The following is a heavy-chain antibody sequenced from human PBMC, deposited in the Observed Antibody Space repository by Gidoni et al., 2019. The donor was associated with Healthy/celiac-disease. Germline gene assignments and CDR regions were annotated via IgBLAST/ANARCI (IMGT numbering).Heavy chain of an antibody. CDR2: IGTAGDT. Sequence: EVQLVESGGGLVQPGGSLRLSCAASGFTFSSYDMHWVRQATGKGLEWVSAIGTAGDTYYPGSVKGRFTISRENAKNSLYLQMNSLRAGDTAVYYCARGSYGGYYYYYYGMDVWGQGTTVTI. D-gene: IGHD5-12*01. CDR3: ARGSYGGYYYYYYGMDV. CDR1: GFTFSSYD. J-gene: IGHJ6*02. V-gene: IGHV3-13*01.